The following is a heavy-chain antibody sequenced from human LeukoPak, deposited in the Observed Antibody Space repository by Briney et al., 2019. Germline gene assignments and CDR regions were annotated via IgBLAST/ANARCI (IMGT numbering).Heavy chain of an antibody. CDR2: ISAYNGNT. J-gene: IGHJ5*02. V-gene: IGHV1-18*01. D-gene: IGHD2-2*01. CDR3: ARDRIVVVPAAKAIWFDP. Sequence: ASVKVSCKASGYTFTSYGISWVRQAPGQGLEWMGWISAYNGNTNYAQKLQGRVTMTTDTSTSTAYMELRSLRSDDTAVHYCARDRIVVVPAAKAIWFDPWGQGTLVTVSS. CDR1: GYTFTSYG.